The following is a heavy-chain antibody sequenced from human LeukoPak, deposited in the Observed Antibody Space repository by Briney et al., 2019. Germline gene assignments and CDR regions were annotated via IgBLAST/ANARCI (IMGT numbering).Heavy chain of an antibody. CDR2: IYHSGST. J-gene: IGHJ3*02. D-gene: IGHD2-2*01. Sequence: PSETLSLTCAVSGYSISSGYYCGWIRQPPGKGLEWIGSIYHSGSTYYNPSLKSRVTISVDTSKNQFSLKLSSVTAADTAVYYCARWVGYCSSTSCYDAFDIWGQGTMVTVSS. CDR1: GYSISSGYY. V-gene: IGHV4-38-2*01. CDR3: ARWVGYCSSTSCYDAFDI.